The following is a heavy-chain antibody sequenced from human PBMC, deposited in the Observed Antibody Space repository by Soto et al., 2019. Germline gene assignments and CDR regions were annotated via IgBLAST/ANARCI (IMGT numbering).Heavy chain of an antibody. CDR1: GGSISSGSFY. Sequence: SETLSLTCTVAGGSISSGSFYWGWIRQPPGKGLEWIGSMYYSGSTYYNSSLKSRVSISVDTSKNQISLKLNSVTAADTAVYYCARHVTNTWYPHWFDYWGQGTLVTVSS. J-gene: IGHJ5*01. CDR3: ARHVTNTWYPHWFDY. D-gene: IGHD6-13*01. V-gene: IGHV4-39*01. CDR2: MYYSGST.